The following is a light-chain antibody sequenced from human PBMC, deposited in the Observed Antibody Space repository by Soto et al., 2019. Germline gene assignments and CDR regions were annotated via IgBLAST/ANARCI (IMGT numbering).Light chain of an antibody. Sequence: DIQMTQSPSSVSASVGDRVTITCRASQYVSSWLAWYQQKPGKAPKRLIFHASTLESGVPSRFSGSGSGTYFTLTISSLQPEDFATYFCQQANGFPLTFGGGTKVEIK. CDR1: QYVSSW. V-gene: IGKV1-12*01. CDR2: HAS. J-gene: IGKJ4*01. CDR3: QQANGFPLT.